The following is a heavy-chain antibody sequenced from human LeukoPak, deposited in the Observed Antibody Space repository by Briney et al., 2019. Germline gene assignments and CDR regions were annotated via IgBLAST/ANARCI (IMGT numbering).Heavy chain of an antibody. CDR1: GFTFSDYA. J-gene: IGHJ6*03. CDR3: AKDRERYSLYYYMDV. CDR2: ISGSGGST. V-gene: IGHV3-23*01. Sequence: PGGSLRLSCAASGFTFSDYALSWVRQAPGKGLEWVSAISGSGGSTYYADSVKGRFTISRDNSKNTLYLQMNSLRAEDTAVYYCAKDRERYSLYYYMDVWGKGTTVTVSS. D-gene: IGHD5-18*01.